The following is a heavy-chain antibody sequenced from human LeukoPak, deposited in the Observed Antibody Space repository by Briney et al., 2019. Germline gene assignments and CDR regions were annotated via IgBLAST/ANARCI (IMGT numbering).Heavy chain of an antibody. CDR2: ISYIGGT. CDR1: ADSFSSHD. CDR3: ARDLVTVTKGFDI. V-gene: IGHV4-59*11. Sequence: PSETLSLTCAVSADSFSSHDWTWIRQPPGKGLEWIGYISYIGGTNYNPSLKSRVTISIDTSKNQFSLRLSSVTAADTAVYYCARDLVTVTKGFDIWGQGTMVTVSS. D-gene: IGHD4-17*01. J-gene: IGHJ3*02.